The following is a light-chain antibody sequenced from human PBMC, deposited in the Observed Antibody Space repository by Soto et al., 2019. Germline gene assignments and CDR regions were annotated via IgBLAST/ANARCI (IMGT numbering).Light chain of an antibody. CDR3: QQSDKWPPT. CDR1: QSVSSN. Sequence: EIVMTQSPATPSVSPGERATLSCRASQSVSSNLAWYQQKAGQAPRLLMYGASTRAIGIPGRFSGSGSGTEFTLTISSLQSEDFAVYYCQQSDKWPPTFGQGTKVETK. J-gene: IGKJ1*01. V-gene: IGKV3-15*01. CDR2: GAS.